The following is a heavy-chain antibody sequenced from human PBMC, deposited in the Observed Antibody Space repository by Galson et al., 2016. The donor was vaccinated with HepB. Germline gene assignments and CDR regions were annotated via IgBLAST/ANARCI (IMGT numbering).Heavy chain of an antibody. V-gene: IGHV4-39*01. CDR3: AKTYYYDSGGYLPLTGWFDP. CDR2: IYYSGST. D-gene: IGHD3-22*01. Sequence: SETLSLTCTVSGGSISTSSYYWGWIRQPPGKGLEWIGSIYYSGSTYYNPSLKSRVTISVDTSKNQFSLKLSSVTAADTAVYYCAKTYYYDSGGYLPLTGWFDPWGQGTLVTVSS. CDR1: GGSISTSSYY. J-gene: IGHJ5*02.